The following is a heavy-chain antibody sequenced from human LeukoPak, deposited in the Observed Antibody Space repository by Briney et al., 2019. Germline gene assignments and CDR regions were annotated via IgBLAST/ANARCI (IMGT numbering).Heavy chain of an antibody. V-gene: IGHV3-7*03. CDR3: AKDKRAAGTSHPFDY. CDR1: GFTFSSYW. CDR2: IKQDGSEK. Sequence: PGGSLRLSCAASGFTFSSYWMSWVRQAPGKGLEWVANIKQDGSEKYYVDSVKGRFTISRDNAKNSLYLQMNSLRAEDTALYYCAKDKRAAGTSHPFDYWGQGTLVTVSS. J-gene: IGHJ4*02. D-gene: IGHD6-13*01.